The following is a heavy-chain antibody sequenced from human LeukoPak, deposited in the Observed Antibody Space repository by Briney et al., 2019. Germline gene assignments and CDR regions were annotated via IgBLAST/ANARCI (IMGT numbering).Heavy chain of an antibody. CDR2: IYYSGST. D-gene: IGHD6-13*01. CDR1: GDSISGFY. J-gene: IGHJ4*02. CDR3: ARGRSSSWYPGDY. V-gene: IGHV4-59*08. Sequence: SETLSLTCTVSGDSISGFYWSWIRQPPGKGLEWIAYIYYSGSTNYNPSLKSRVTISVDTSKNLFSLKLDSVTAADTAVYYCARGRSSSWYPGDYWGQGTLVTVSS.